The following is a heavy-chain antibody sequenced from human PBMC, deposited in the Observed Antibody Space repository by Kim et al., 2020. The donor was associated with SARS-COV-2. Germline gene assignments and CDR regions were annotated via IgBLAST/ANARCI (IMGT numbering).Heavy chain of an antibody. V-gene: IGHV3-64D*09. J-gene: IGHJ4*02. CDR3: VKYGEYDFWSGYMVSTYYFDY. D-gene: IGHD3-3*01. CDR2: ISSNGGST. CDR1: GFTFSSYA. Sequence: GGSLRLSCSASGFTFSSYAMHWVRQAPGKGLEYVSAISSNGGSTYYADSVKGRFTISRDNSKNTLYLQMSSLRAEDTAVYYCVKYGEYDFWSGYMVSTYYFDYWGQGTLVTVSS.